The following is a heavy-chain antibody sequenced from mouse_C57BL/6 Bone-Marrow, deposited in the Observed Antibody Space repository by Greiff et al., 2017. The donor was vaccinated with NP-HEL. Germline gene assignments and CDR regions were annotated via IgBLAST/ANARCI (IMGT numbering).Heavy chain of an antibody. J-gene: IGHJ1*03. D-gene: IGHD1-1*02. CDR3: APLWSWYFDG. CDR1: GYTFTSYG. V-gene: IGHV1-81*01. Sequence: QVQLQQSGAELARPGASVKLSCKASGYTFTSYGISWVKQRTGQGLEWIGEIYPRSGNTYYNEKFKGKATMTADKSSSTAYMELRSLTSEDAAVYFCAPLWSWYFDGWGTGATVTVSS. CDR2: IYPRSGNT.